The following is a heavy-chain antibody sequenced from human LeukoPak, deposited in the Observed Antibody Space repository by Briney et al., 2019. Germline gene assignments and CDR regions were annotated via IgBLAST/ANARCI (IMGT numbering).Heavy chain of an antibody. J-gene: IGHJ4*02. CDR1: GGSISSYY. CDR3: ARASTSDFWSGYFGLPMFDY. CDR2: IYYSGST. V-gene: IGHV4-59*08. Sequence: SETLSLTCTVSGGSISSYYWSWIRQPPGKGLEWIGYIYYSGSTNYNPSLKSRVTISVGTSKNQFSLKLSSVTAADTAVYYCARASTSDFWSGYFGLPMFDYWGQGTLVTVSS. D-gene: IGHD3-3*01.